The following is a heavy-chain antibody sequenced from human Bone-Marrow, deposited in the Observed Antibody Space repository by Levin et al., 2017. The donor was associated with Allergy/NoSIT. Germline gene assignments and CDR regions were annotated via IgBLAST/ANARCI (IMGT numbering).Heavy chain of an antibody. D-gene: IGHD3-10*01. CDR2: IYTDDST. J-gene: IGHJ4*02. CDR3: ARGGPHGSGSYYDS. Sequence: GESLKISCGASGFTVSSNYMTWVRQAPGKGLEWVSVIYTDDSTKYADSVKGRFTISRDDSKNTLYLQMNSLRAEDTAVYYCARGGPHGSGSYYDSWGQGTLVTVSS. CDR1: GFTVSSNY. V-gene: IGHV3-66*01.